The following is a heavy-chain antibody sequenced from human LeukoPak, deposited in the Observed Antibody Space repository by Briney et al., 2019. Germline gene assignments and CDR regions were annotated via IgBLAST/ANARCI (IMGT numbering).Heavy chain of an antibody. CDR2: IYYSGST. D-gene: IGHD5-18*01. CDR3: ARGTVGGYSYGYTIDY. CDR1: GGSISSYY. Sequence: SETLSLTCTVSGGSISSYYWSWIRQPPGKGLEWIGYIYYSGSTNYNPSLKSRVTISVDTSKNQFSLKLSSVTAADTAVYYCARGTVGGYSYGYTIDYWGQGTLVTVSS. J-gene: IGHJ4*02. V-gene: IGHV4-59*01.